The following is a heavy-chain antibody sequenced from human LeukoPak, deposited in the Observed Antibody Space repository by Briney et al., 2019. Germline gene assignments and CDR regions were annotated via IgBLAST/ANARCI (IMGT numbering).Heavy chain of an antibody. CDR2: IYPGHSDT. CDR1: GYSFTSYW. CDR3: ASSRWYRAFDI. V-gene: IGHV5-51*01. D-gene: IGHD6-13*01. J-gene: IGHJ3*02. Sequence: GESLKISCKGSGYSFTSYWIGWVRQMPGKGLEWMGIIYPGHSDTRYSPSFQGQVTISADKSISTAYLQWSSLKASDTAMYNCASSRWYRAFDIWGQGTMVTVSS.